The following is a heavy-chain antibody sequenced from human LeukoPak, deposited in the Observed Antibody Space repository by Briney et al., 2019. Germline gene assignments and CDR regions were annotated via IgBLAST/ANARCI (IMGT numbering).Heavy chain of an antibody. D-gene: IGHD3-10*01. CDR1: GYTFTSYA. CDR3: ARVIGFGELSLGY. Sequence: ASVKVSCKASGYTFTSYAMHWVRQAPGQRLEWMGWINAGNGNTKYSQEFQGRVTITRDTSASTAYMELNRLRSDDTAVYYCARVIGFGELSLGYWGQGTLVTVSS. V-gene: IGHV1-3*01. J-gene: IGHJ4*02. CDR2: INAGNGNT.